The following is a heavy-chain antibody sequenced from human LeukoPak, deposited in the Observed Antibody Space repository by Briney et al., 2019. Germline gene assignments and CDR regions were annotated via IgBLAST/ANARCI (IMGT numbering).Heavy chain of an antibody. J-gene: IGHJ4*02. CDR3: AKTTAGYSSGRYPGWPIDY. Sequence: GGSLRLSCAASGFTFRSFAIYWVRQAPGKGLEWVSGISGSGGDTYFADSVKGRFTISRDNSKNTVFLQMDSLRAEDTAVYYCAKTTAGYSSGRYPGWPIDYWGQGTLVTVSS. CDR1: GFTFRSFA. V-gene: IGHV3-23*01. D-gene: IGHD6-19*01. CDR2: ISGSGGDT.